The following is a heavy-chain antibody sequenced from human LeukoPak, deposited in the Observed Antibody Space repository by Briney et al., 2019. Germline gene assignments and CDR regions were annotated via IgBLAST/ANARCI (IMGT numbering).Heavy chain of an antibody. J-gene: IGHJ4*02. CDR1: GYSLVKNYY. D-gene: IGHD3-16*01. CDR3: ARYDSRGSASTRFDY. V-gene: IGHV4-38-2*01. CDR2: IYGTGST. Sequence: SETLSLTCVVAGYSLVKNYYLGWVRQPPGKGLEWIGRIYGTGSTSYNPSLMNRVTMSVDTSQNHFSLKLSSVSAADTGVHYYARYDSRGSASTRFDYWGQGILVTISS.